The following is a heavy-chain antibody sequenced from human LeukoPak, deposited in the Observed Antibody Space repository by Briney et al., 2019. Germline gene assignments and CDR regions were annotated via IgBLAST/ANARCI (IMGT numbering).Heavy chain of an antibody. V-gene: IGHV3-23*01. CDR3: AKKRYYYDSSGYLVY. D-gene: IGHD3-22*01. CDR1: GFTFTAYS. Sequence: GRSLRLSCAASGFTFTAYSMHWVRQAPGKGLEWVSAISGSGGSTYYADSVKGRFTISRDNSKNTLYLQMNSLRAEDTAVYYCAKKRYYYDSSGYLVYWGQGTLVTVSS. CDR2: ISGSGGST. J-gene: IGHJ4*02.